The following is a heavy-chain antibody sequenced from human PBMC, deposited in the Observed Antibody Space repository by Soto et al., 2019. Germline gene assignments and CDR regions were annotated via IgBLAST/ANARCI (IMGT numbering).Heavy chain of an antibody. V-gene: IGHV1-8*01. CDR2: MDPNSGST. Sequence: ASVKVSCKAFGYTFTTYDINWVRQAPGQGLEWLGCMDPNSGSTGYAQNFQGRITMTRNISRNTAHMELSSLQSEDTAVYYCARERKFDFWRKGLDVWGQGTTVTVSS. D-gene: IGHD3-3*01. CDR1: GYTFTTYD. J-gene: IGHJ6*02. CDR3: ARERKFDFWRKGLDV.